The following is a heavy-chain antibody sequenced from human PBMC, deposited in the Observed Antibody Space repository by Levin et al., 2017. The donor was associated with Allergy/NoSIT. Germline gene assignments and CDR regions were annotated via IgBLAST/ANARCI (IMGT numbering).Heavy chain of an antibody. J-gene: IGHJ5*01. CDR3: ARGACSSASCLDS. D-gene: IGHD2-15*01. CDR1: GFAFNTKW. Sequence: PTGGSLRLSCAASGFAFNTKWMHWVRQAPGKGLVWVAHINTDGSDTNYADSVKGRFTISRDNAKNVLFLQMNTLRAEDTAVYYCARGACSSASCLDSWGQGTLVTVSS. CDR2: INTDGSDT. V-gene: IGHV3-74*01.